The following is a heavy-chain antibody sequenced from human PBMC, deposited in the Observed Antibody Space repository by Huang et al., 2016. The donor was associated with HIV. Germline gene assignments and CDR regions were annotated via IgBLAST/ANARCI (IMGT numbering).Heavy chain of an antibody. D-gene: IGHD6-19*01. J-gene: IGHJ4*02. CDR1: GYNFISHW. Sequence: EVQLVQSGGEVKKTGESLKISCNGSGYNFISHWIAWVRQMPGEGMEWMVVIYPDDSDTRYSPSFQGQFTMSADRSISTAYLQWGSLKASDTAMYYCARGYGNGWAFFDHWGQGVLVTVSS. CDR2: IYPDDSDT. CDR3: ARGYGNGWAFFDH. V-gene: IGHV5-51*01.